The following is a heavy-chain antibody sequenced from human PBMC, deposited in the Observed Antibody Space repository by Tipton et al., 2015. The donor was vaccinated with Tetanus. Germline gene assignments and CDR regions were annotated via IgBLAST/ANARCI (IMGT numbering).Heavy chain of an antibody. J-gene: IGHJ4*02. D-gene: IGHD3-3*01. CDR2: ASYSGSS. CDR1: GGSVNSGGYY. V-gene: IGHV4-61*08. Sequence: TLSLTCTVSGGSVNSGGYYWSWIRQPPGKGLEWIGYASYSGSSNYNPSLKSRVIISIDASKNQFSLKLSSVAAADTAVYYCARAYDFWSGHLDFWGQGTLVTVSP. CDR3: ARAYDFWSGHLDF.